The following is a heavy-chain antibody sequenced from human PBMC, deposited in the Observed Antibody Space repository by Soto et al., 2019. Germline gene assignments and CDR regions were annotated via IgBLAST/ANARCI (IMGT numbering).Heavy chain of an antibody. Sequence: GGSLRLSCAASGFTFSRYAMSWVRQAPGKGLEWVSVINDSGGITYYADSVKGRFTISRDNSRNTLYLQMNSLRAEDTAVYYCAKDPHRGYDRCFDDWGQGTLVTVSS. D-gene: IGHD5-12*01. CDR3: AKDPHRGYDRCFDD. J-gene: IGHJ4*02. CDR1: GFTFSRYA. CDR2: INDSGGIT. V-gene: IGHV3-23*01.